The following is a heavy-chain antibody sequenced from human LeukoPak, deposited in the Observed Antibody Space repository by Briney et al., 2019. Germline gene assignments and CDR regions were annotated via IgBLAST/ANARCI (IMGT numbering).Heavy chain of an antibody. V-gene: IGHV5-10-1*01. D-gene: IGHD3-9*01. J-gene: IGHJ3*02. CDR3: ARGGYDILTGYPSRTPGVDAFDI. Sequence: GESLKISCKGSGYLFTSYWISWGRQMPGKGLEWMGRIDPSDSYTNHSPSFQGHVNISADKSISTAYLQWSSLKASDTAMYYCARGGYDILTGYPSRTPGVDAFDIWGQGTMVTVSS. CDR1: GYLFTSYW. CDR2: IDPSDSYT.